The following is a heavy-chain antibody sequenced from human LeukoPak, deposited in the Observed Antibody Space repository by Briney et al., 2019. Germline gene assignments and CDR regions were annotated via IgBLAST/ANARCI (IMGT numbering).Heavy chain of an antibody. D-gene: IGHD6-19*01. CDR2: ISGGST. V-gene: IGHV3-38-3*01. CDR1: GFTFDDYG. Sequence: GGSLRLSCAASGFTFDDYGMSWVRQAPGKGLEWVSSISGGSTYYADSRKGRFTISRDNSKNTLHLQMNSLRAEDTAVYYCVRESIAVAAGVDYWGQGTLVTVSS. CDR3: VRESIAVAAGVDY. J-gene: IGHJ4*02.